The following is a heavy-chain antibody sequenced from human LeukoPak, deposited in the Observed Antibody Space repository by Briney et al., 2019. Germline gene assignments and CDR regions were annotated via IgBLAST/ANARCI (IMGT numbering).Heavy chain of an antibody. CDR1: GFTFSNYA. D-gene: IGHD6-13*01. CDR3: AKAVSSWWHFDY. V-gene: IGHV3-23*01. Sequence: GGSLRLSCAASGFTFSNYAMNRVRQAPGKGLEWVSAISDSGVSTYYADSVKGRFTISRDNSKNTLYLQMNSLRAEDTAVYYCAKAVSSWWHFDYWGQGTLVTVSS. J-gene: IGHJ4*02. CDR2: ISDSGVST.